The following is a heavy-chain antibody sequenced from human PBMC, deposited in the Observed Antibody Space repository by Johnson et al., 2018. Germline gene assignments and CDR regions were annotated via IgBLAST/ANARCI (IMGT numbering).Heavy chain of an antibody. CDR2: ISFDGSKS. Sequence: QVQLQESGGGLVQPGGSLRLSCAPSGFIFSSAAIHWVRQAPGKGLEWVAVISFDGSKSHFVDSVKGRFTISRDNSKNTLSLQMNSLKTEDTAVYYCTKAPITIFGILPDAFDIRGQGTMVTVSS. J-gene: IGHJ3*02. CDR1: GFIFSSAA. V-gene: IGHV3-30*04. CDR3: TKAPITIFGILPDAFDI. D-gene: IGHD3-3*01.